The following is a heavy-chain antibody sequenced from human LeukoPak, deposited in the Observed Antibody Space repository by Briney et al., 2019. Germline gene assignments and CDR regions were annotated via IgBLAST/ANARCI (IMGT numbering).Heavy chain of an antibody. D-gene: IGHD1-26*01. Sequence: SETLSLTCAVYGGSFSGYYWSWIRQPPGKGLEWIGEINHSGSTNYNPSLKSRVTISVDTSKNQFSLKLGSVTAADTAVYYCARSYIVGATGFDYWGQGTLVTVSS. CDR3: ARSYIVGATGFDY. J-gene: IGHJ4*02. V-gene: IGHV4-34*01. CDR1: GGSFSGYY. CDR2: INHSGST.